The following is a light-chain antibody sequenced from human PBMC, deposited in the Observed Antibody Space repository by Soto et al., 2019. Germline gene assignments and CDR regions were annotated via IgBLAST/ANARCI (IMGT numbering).Light chain of an antibody. CDR3: QQYNTYPMYT. J-gene: IGKJ2*01. Sequence: DIQMTQSPSTLSASVGDRVTITCRASQSFSSLVAWYQEKPGKAPKLLIYDVSSLESEVPSRFSGSGSGTEFSLPISSLQPDDIATYYCQQYNTYPMYTFGQGTKLEIK. V-gene: IGKV1-5*01. CDR2: DVS. CDR1: QSFSSL.